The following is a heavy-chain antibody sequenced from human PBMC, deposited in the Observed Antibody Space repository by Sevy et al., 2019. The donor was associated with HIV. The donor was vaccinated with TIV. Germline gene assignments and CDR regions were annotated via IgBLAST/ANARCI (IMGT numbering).Heavy chain of an antibody. V-gene: IGHV3-23*01. CDR1: GFTFSSYA. D-gene: IGHD3-22*01. CDR2: ISGSGGST. Sequence: GGSLRLSCAASGFTFSSYAMSWVRQAPGKGLEWVSAISGSGGSTYYADSVKGRFTISRDNSKNTLYLQMNSLRADDTAVYYCAKDYDYYDSSGYGRYWGQGTLVTVSS. CDR3: AKDYDYYDSSGYGRY. J-gene: IGHJ4*02.